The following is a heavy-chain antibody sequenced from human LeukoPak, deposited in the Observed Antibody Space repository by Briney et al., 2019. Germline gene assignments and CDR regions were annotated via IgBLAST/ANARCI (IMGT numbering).Heavy chain of an antibody. V-gene: IGHV3-23*01. CDR1: GFTFSSYA. CDR3: AKSRSGWYYSSY. J-gene: IGHJ4*02. Sequence: GGSLRLSCAASGFTFSSYAMSWVRQAPGKGLEWVSVISGSGGSTDYADSVKGRFTISRDSSKNTLYLQMNSLRAGDTAVYYCAKSRSGWYYSSYWGQGTLITVSS. D-gene: IGHD6-19*01. CDR2: ISGSGGST.